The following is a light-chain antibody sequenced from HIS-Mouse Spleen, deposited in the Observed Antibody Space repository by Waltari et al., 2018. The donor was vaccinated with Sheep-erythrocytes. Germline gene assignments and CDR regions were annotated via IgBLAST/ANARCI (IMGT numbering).Light chain of an antibody. CDR2: EGR. J-gene: IGLJ3*02. CDR3: CSYAGSSTWV. CDR1: SSDVGSYNL. V-gene: IGLV2-23*01. Sequence: QSALTQPASVSGSPGQSITISCTGTSSDVGSYNLVSWYQQHPGKAPQLMIYEGRKRPSGVSNRFSGSKSSNTASLTISGLQAEDEADYYCCSYAGSSTWVFGGGTKLTVL.